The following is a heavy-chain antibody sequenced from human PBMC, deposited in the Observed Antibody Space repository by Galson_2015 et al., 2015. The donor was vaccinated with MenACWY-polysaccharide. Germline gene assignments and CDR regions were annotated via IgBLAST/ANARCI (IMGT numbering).Heavy chain of an antibody. Sequence: SVKVSCKASGYTFTTYEINWVRQATGQGLEWMGWMNPDSGNTGFAQKFQGRVTMARNISINTAYMELSSLRSEDAAVYYCVRDPDPGTRSGPDYWGQGTLSTVSS. D-gene: IGHD1-1*01. CDR1: GYTFTTYE. J-gene: IGHJ4*02. CDR3: VRDPDPGTRSGPDY. V-gene: IGHV1-8*01. CDR2: MNPDSGNT.